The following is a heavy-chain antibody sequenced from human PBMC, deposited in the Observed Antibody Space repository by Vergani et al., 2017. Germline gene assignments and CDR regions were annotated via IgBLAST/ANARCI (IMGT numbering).Heavy chain of an antibody. V-gene: IGHV4-34*01. Sequence: QVQLPQWGAGLLKPSETLSLTCAVYGGSFSGYYWSWIRQPPGKGLEWIGEINHSGSTNYNPSLKSRVTISVDTSKNQFSLKLSSVTAADTAVYYCARGRAAAGIDYWGQGTLVTVSS. D-gene: IGHD6-13*01. CDR3: ARGRAAAGIDY. J-gene: IGHJ4*02. CDR2: INHSGST. CDR1: GGSFSGYY.